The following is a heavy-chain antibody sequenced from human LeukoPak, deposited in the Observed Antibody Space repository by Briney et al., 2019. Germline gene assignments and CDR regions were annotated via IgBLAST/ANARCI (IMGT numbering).Heavy chain of an antibody. V-gene: IGHV3-21*01. Sequence: GGSLRLSCAASGFTFSSYSMNWVRQAPGKGLEWVSSISSSSSYIYYADSVKGRFTISRDNAKNSLYLQMNSLRAEDTAVYYCAKGGDRGYYFDYWGQGTLVTVSS. CDR3: AKGGDRGYYFDY. CDR2: ISSSSSYI. J-gene: IGHJ4*02. D-gene: IGHD5-12*01. CDR1: GFTFSSYS.